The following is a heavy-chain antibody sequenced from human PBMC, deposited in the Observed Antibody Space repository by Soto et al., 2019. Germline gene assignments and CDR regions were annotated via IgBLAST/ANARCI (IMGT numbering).Heavy chain of an antibody. CDR3: ARGTLYDYVWGSYLTADKHYYYYGMDV. CDR1: GYTFTSYG. Sequence: GASVKVSCKASGYTFTSYGISWVRQAPGQGLEWMGWISAYNGNTNYAQKLQGRVTMTTDTSTSTAYMELRSLRSDDTAVYYCARGTLYDYVWGSYLTADKHYYYYGMDVWGQGTTVTVSS. CDR2: ISAYNGNT. J-gene: IGHJ6*02. D-gene: IGHD3-16*02. V-gene: IGHV1-18*01.